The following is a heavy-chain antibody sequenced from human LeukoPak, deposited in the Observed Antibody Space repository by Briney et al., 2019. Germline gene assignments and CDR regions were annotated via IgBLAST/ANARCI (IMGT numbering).Heavy chain of an antibody. Sequence: PSETLPLTCTVSGGSITSSDYYWDWIRQPPGKGLEWIGSVYNTGSSYYNGAFKSRATISIDTSKNLFSLKLKSVTAADTAMYYCARKTVTNWFDPWGQGTLVTVSS. CDR3: ARKTVTNWFDP. D-gene: IGHD4-17*01. J-gene: IGHJ5*02. CDR2: VYNTGSS. V-gene: IGHV4-39*01. CDR1: GGSITSSDYY.